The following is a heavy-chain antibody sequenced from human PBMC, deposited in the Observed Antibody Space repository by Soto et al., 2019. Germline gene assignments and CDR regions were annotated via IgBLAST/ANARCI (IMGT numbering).Heavy chain of an antibody. CDR1: GFTFTSSA. CDR2: IVVGSGNT. V-gene: IGHV1-58*01. J-gene: IGHJ6*02. D-gene: IGHD3-10*01. Sequence: SVKVSCKASGFTFTSSAVQWVRRARGQRLEWIGWIVVGSGNTNYAQKFQERVTITRDMSTSTAYMELSSLRSEDTAVYYCAAEIVGDPYGMDVWGQGTTVTVSS. CDR3: AAEIVGDPYGMDV.